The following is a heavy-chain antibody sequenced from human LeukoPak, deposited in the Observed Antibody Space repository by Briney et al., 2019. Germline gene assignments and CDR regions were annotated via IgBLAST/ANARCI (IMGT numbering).Heavy chain of an antibody. Sequence: PSETLSLTCAVYGGSFSGYYWSWIRQPPGKGLEWIGEINHSGSTNYNPSLKSRVTISVDTSKNQFSLKLSSVTAADTAVYYCARVTYYYDSSGYSWFDPWGQGTLVTVSS. V-gene: IGHV4-34*01. CDR3: ARVTYYYDSSGYSWFDP. CDR1: GGSFSGYY. D-gene: IGHD3-22*01. CDR2: INHSGST. J-gene: IGHJ5*02.